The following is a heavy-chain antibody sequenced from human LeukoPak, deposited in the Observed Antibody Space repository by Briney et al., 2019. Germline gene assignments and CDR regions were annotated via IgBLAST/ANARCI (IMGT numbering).Heavy chain of an antibody. V-gene: IGHV1-69*13. CDR2: IIPIFGTA. D-gene: IGHD3-22*01. CDR3: ARDAITYYYDSSGYYYWFDP. CDR1: GGTFSSYA. J-gene: IGHJ5*02. Sequence: SVKVSCKASGGTFSSYAISWVRQAPGQGLEWMGGIIPIFGTANYAQKFQGRVTITADESTSTAYMELSSLRSEDTAVYYCARDAITYYYDSSGYYYWFDPWGQGTLVTVSS.